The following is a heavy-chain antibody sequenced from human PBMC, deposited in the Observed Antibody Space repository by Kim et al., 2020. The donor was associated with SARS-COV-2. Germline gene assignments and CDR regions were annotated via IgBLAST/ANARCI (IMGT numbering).Heavy chain of an antibody. Sequence: TNSNPSSKSRFTILGDTSKTQFSLALTSVTAGDTAVYYCARAPRNGHFDSWGQGVLVAVSS. J-gene: IGHJ4*02. CDR3: ARAPRNGHFDS. D-gene: IGHD2-8*01. V-gene: IGHV4-59*01. CDR2: T.